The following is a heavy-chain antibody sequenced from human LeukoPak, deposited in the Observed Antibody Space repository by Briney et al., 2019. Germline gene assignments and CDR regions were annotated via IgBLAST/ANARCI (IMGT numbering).Heavy chain of an antibody. CDR2: INGSSGSTI. CDR3: GRVGYNLCTTPSCYGYYHYYGMDV. CDR1: GFIFSYYY. V-gene: IGHV3-11*01. Sequence: GGSVSQSCAASGFIFSYYYMSWIRQARGKGLEGVSYINGSSGSTIYYADSVKGRFTISRDNAKKSLYLQMNSLRAEDAAVYYCGRVGYNLCTTPSCYGYYHYYGMDVWGQGTTVTVSS. J-gene: IGHJ6*01. D-gene: IGHD2-2*01.